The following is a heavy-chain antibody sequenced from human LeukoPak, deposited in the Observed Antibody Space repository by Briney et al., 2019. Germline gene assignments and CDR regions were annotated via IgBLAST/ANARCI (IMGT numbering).Heavy chain of an antibody. D-gene: IGHD4/OR15-4a*01. CDR3: ARDPPAVRTNTYA. J-gene: IGHJ5*02. V-gene: IGHV3-30*02. CDR1: GFTFSSYG. CDR2: IRYDGSNK. Sequence: GGSLRLSCAASGFTFSSYGVHWVRQAPGKGLEWVAFIRYDGSNKYYADSVKGRFTISRDNSKNTLYLQMNSLRAEDTAVYYCARDPPAVRTNTYAWGQGTLVTVSS.